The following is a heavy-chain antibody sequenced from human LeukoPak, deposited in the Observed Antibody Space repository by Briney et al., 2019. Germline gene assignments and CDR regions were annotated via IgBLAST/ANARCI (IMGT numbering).Heavy chain of an antibody. Sequence: ASVKVSCKATGYTFTSYDINWVRQATGQGLEWMGWMNPNSGNTGYAQKFQGRVTITRNTSISTAYMELSSLRSEDTAVYYCARGLVGYCTNGVCYNPYNWFDPWGQGTLVTVSS. D-gene: IGHD2-8*01. CDR2: MNPNSGNT. CDR1: GYTFTSYD. J-gene: IGHJ5*02. CDR3: ARGLVGYCTNGVCYNPYNWFDP. V-gene: IGHV1-8*03.